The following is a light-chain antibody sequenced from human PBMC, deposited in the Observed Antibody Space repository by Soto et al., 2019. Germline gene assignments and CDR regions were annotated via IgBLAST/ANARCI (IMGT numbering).Light chain of an antibody. CDR1: RSDIGSYNY. V-gene: IGLV2-14*01. J-gene: IGLJ1*01. CDR2: GVS. CDR3: ISYTGSSTSYV. Sequence: QSALTQPASVSGSPGQSITISCSGTRSDIGSYNYVAWYQQFPGKTPKILIYGVSNRPSGVSSRFSGSKSGNTASLTISGLQAEAEADYYCISYTGSSTSYVFGSGTKLTVL.